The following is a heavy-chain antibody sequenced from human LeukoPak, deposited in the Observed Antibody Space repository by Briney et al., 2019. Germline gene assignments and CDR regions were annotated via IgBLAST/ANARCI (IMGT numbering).Heavy chain of an antibody. CDR1: GFTFSSYS. Sequence: GGSLRLSCAASGFTFSSYSMNWVRQAPGKGLEWVSYISTSSSTIYYADSVKGRFTISRDNAKNSLYLLMNSLRAEDTAIYYWARISKRGGYDYWGQGTLVTVSS. J-gene: IGHJ4*02. V-gene: IGHV3-48*04. CDR2: ISTSSSTI. CDR3: ARISKRGGYDY. D-gene: IGHD5-24*01.